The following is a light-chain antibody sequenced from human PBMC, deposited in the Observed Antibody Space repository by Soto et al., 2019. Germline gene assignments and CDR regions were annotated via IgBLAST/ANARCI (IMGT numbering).Light chain of an antibody. CDR2: KNN. Sequence: QSVLTQPPSASATPGXXXXXXXSGSSSNIGSNTVNWYQQLPGTAPKLLIYKNNQRPSGVPDRFSGSKSGTSASLAISGLQSEDEADYYCAAWDDSLNGRVFGGGTKLTVL. J-gene: IGLJ3*02. CDR3: AAWDDSLNGRV. CDR1: SSNIGSNT. V-gene: IGLV1-44*01.